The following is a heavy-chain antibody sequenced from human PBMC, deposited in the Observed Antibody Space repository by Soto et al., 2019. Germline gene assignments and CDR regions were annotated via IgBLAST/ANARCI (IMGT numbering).Heavy chain of an antibody. CDR2: ISGLGGSI. CDR1: GFTFSSFS. V-gene: IGHV3-23*01. CDR3: SKSNGDTWERYFFDF. J-gene: IGHJ4*02. Sequence: PGESLKISCAASGFTFSSFSLSWVRQAPGKGLEWVSGISGLGGSIYYADSVKGRFTISRDNSKNTLYLQMNSLRAEDTAVYYCSKSNGDTWERYFFDFWGQGTLVTVSS. D-gene: IGHD1-26*01.